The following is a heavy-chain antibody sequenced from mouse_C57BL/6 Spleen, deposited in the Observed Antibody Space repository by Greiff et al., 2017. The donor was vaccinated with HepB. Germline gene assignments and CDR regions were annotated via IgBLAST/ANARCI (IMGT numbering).Heavy chain of an antibody. D-gene: IGHD1-1*01. CDR3: ERQNYGSRGAMDY. CDR2: ISNGGGST. CDR1: GFTFSDYY. V-gene: IGHV5-12*01. Sequence: EVMLVESGGGLVQPGGSLKLSCAASGFTFSDYYMYWVRQTPEKRLEWVAYISNGGGSTYYPDTVKGRFTISRDNAKNTLYLQMSRLKSEDTAMYYCERQNYGSRGAMDYWGQGTSVTVSS. J-gene: IGHJ4*01.